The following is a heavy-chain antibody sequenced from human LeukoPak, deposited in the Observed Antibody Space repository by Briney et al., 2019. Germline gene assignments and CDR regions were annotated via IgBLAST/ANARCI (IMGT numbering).Heavy chain of an antibody. CDR2: IGGSGGST. CDR1: GFTFSSYA. CDR3: TRQDCSGGSCSYVDY. D-gene: IGHD2-15*01. V-gene: IGHV3-23*01. J-gene: IGHJ4*02. Sequence: GGSLRLSCAASGFTFSSYAMSWVRQAPGKGLEWVSAIGGSGGSTYYADSVKGRFTISRDNSKNTLYLQMNSLRAEDTAVYYCTRQDCSGGSCSYVDYWGQGTLVTVSS.